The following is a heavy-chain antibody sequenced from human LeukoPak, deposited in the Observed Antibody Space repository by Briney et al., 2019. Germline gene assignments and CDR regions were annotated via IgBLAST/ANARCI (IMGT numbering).Heavy chain of an antibody. V-gene: IGHV1-2*02. CDR2: INPNSGGT. CDR1: GYTFTGYY. Sequence: ASVKVSCKASGYTFTGYYMHWVRQAPGQGVDGMGWINPNSGGTNYAQKFQGRVTMTRDTSISTAYMELSRLRSDDTAVYYCARGAVDIVATTTDYWGQGTLVTVSS. J-gene: IGHJ4*02. CDR3: ARGAVDIVATTTDY. D-gene: IGHD5-12*01.